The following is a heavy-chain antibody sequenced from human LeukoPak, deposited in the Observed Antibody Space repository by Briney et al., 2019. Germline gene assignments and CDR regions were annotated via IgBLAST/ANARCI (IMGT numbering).Heavy chain of an antibody. Sequence: GASVTVSCKASGYTFNNFGINWVRQAPGQGLEWMGWISAFNGHTNYAHNLQGRVTMTTDTSTSTAYMELRSLRSDDTAVYYCARDPGSFLSSSGWLNWFDHWGQGTLVTVSS. V-gene: IGHV1-18*01. CDR2: ISAFNGHT. D-gene: IGHD6-19*01. CDR3: ARDPGSFLSSSGWLNWFDH. CDR1: GYTFNNFG. J-gene: IGHJ5*02.